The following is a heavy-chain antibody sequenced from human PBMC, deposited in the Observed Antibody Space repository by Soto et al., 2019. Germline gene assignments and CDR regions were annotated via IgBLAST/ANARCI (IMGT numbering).Heavy chain of an antibody. CDR1: GDSVSSNSYY. CDR2: ILSSGGT. V-gene: IGHV4-61*01. D-gene: IGHD6-19*01. J-gene: IGHJ5*01. Sequence: ASETLSLTCSVSGDSVSSNSYYWTWIRQPPGKTLEWVGFILSSGGTSTYPSLRGRLSMSVDTSKNQFSMRLTSVTAADTGVYFCAKGFSTGMYVDSWGRGTLVTVSS. CDR3: AKGFSTGMYVDS.